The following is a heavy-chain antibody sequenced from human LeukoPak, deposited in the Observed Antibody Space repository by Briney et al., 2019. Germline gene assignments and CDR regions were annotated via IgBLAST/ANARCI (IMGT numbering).Heavy chain of an antibody. V-gene: IGHV4-39*01. CDR1: GGSISSRSYY. CDR2: IYYSGST. J-gene: IGHJ4*02. Sequence: SETLSLTCTVSGGSISSRSYYWGWIRQPPGKGLEWIGSIYYSGSTYYNPSLKSRVTISVDTSKNQFSLKLSSVTAADTAVYYCARHYSGWSLDYWGQGTLVTVSS. CDR3: ARHYSGWSLDY. D-gene: IGHD6-19*01.